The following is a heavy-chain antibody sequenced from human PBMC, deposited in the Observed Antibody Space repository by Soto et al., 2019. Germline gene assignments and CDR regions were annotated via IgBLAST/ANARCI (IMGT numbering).Heavy chain of an antibody. CDR1: GGSFSGYH. J-gene: IGHJ6*01. CDR2: INHGGGT. CDR3: ARDLIAARLRYYYGFGV. D-gene: IGHD6-6*01. V-gene: IGHV4-34*01. Sequence: SETLSLTCAVYGGSFSGYHWRWIRQPPGKGLEWIGDINHGGGTNYNPSLKSRVTISLDTSKNQFSLNLTSVTAADTAVYYCARDLIAARLRYYYGFGVWGPGTTGTVSS.